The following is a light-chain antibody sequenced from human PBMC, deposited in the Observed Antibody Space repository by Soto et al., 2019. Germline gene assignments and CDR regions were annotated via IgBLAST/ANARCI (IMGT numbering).Light chain of an antibody. V-gene: IGLV1-44*01. CDR2: YDN. CDR3: AAWDDSLNGRV. J-gene: IGLJ1*01. CDR1: NSNIGSNT. Sequence: QSVLTQPPSASGTPGQRVTISCSGSNSNIGSNTVNWYHQLPGTAPKLLIYYDNLRPSGVPARISGSKSGTSASLAISGLQSDDEADYYCAAWDDSLNGRVFGTGTKVTVL.